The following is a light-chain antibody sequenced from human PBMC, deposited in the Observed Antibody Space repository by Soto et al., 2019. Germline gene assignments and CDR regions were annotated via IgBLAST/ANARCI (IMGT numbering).Light chain of an antibody. CDR3: TSYSRYRVLV. CDR1: SSDIGGYKY. J-gene: IGLJ3*02. CDR2: EVS. V-gene: IGLV2-14*01. Sequence: QSVLTQPASVSGSLGQSITISCTGTSSDIGGYKYVSWYQQHPGKASKLIIFEVSKRPSGVSDRLSGSNSGNTASLTISGLQAEDEADYYCTSYSRYRVLVFGGGTKVTVL.